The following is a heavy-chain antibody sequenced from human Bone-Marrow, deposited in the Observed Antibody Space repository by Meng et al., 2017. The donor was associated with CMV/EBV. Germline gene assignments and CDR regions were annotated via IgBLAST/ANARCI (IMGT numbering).Heavy chain of an antibody. CDR2: INPNSGGT. CDR3: ARVAYSTVVVPALGAFDI. V-gene: IGHV1-2*02. Sequence: ASVKVSCKASGYTFSNYGFSWVRQAPGQGLEWMGWINPNSGGTNYAQKFQGRVTMTRDTSISTAYMELSRLRSDDTAVYYCARVAYSTVVVPALGAFDIWGQGTMVTVSS. J-gene: IGHJ3*02. D-gene: IGHD2-2*01. CDR1: GYTFSNYG.